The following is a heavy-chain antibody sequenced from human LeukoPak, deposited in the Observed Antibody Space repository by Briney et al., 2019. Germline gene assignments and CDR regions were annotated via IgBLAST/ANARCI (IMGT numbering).Heavy chain of an antibody. Sequence: SETLPLTCTVSGGSISSGDYYWSWIRQPPGKGLEWIGYIYYSGSTYYNPSLKSRVTISVDTSKNQFSLKLSSVTAADTAVYYCASRDGYNSFDYWGQGTLVTVSS. J-gene: IGHJ4*02. CDR2: IYYSGST. V-gene: IGHV4-30-4*08. CDR1: GGSISSGDYY. CDR3: ASRDGYNSFDY. D-gene: IGHD5-24*01.